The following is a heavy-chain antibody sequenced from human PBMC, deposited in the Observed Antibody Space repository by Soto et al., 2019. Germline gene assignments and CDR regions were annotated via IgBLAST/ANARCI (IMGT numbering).Heavy chain of an antibody. CDR2: ISYDGSNK. D-gene: IGHD3-10*01. J-gene: IGHJ6*02. V-gene: IGHV3-30*18. CDR1: GFTFSSYG. Sequence: QVQLVESGGGVVQPGRSLRLSCAASGFTFSSYGMHWVRQAPGKGLEWVAVISYDGSNKYYADSVKGRFTISRDNSKNTLYLQMNSLRAEDTAVYYCAKDRAPITIFYGMDVWGQGTTVTVSS. CDR3: AKDRAPITIFYGMDV.